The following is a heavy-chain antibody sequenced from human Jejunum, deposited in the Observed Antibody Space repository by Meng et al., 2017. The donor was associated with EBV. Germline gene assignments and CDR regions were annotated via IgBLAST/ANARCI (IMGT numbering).Heavy chain of an antibody. V-gene: IGHV4-61*08. CDR2: IYNSEST. Sequence: QVQLQESGTALVKLSGTLPLTCTVSGGSVSSGGSYWSWIRQPPGKGLEWIGYIYNSESTNYKSSLKSRVTISADTSKNQFSLRLSSVTAADTAVYYCARDQNGSYFAYWGQGTLVTVSS. CDR3: ARDQNGSYFAY. CDR1: GGSVSSGGSY. D-gene: IGHD1-26*01. J-gene: IGHJ4*02.